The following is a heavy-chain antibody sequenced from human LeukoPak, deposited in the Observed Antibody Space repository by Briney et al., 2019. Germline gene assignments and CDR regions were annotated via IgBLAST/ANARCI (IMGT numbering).Heavy chain of an antibody. CDR2: ISSSSSTI. V-gene: IGHV3-48*04. J-gene: IGHJ4*02. D-gene: IGHD5-24*01. CDR1: GFTFSSYS. CDR3: AREINHGFFDY. Sequence: PGGSLRLSCAASGFTFSSYSMNWVRQAPGKGLEWVSYISSSSSTIYYAASVKGRFTISRDNAKNSLYLQMNSLRAEDTAVYYCAREINHGFFDYWGQGTLVTVSS.